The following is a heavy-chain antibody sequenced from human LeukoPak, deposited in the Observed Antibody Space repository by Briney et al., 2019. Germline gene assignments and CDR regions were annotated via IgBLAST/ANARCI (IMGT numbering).Heavy chain of an antibody. CDR3: ARDRGVPAERAFDI. CDR2: ISRSSNTI. Sequence: PGGSLRLSCVGSGFTFSSYTLTWVRQAPGKGLESLSYISRSSNTIYYADSVKGRFTISRDNGKNSLYLQMNSLRAEDTAVYYCARDRGVPAERAFDIWGQGTMVTVSS. CDR1: GFTFSSYT. J-gene: IGHJ3*02. D-gene: IGHD2-2*01. V-gene: IGHV3-48*04.